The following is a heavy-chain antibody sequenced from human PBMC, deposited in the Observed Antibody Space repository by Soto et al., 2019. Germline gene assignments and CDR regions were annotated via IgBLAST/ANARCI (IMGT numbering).Heavy chain of an antibody. CDR3: AKAENPITIFGVVWGYYFDY. CDR2: ISGSGGST. Sequence: GGSLRLSCAASGFTFSSYAMSWVRQAPGKGLEWVSAISGSGGSTYYADSVKGRFTISRDNSKNTLYLQMNSLRAEDTAVYYCAKAENPITIFGVVWGYYFDYWGQGTLVTVSS. V-gene: IGHV3-23*01. J-gene: IGHJ4*02. D-gene: IGHD3-3*01. CDR1: GFTFSSYA.